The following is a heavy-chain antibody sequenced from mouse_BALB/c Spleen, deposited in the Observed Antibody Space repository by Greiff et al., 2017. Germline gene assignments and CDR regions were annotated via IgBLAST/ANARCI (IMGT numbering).Heavy chain of an antibody. CDR3: ARTGTSAY. D-gene: IGHD4-1*01. Sequence: DVMLVESGGGLVKPGGSLKLSCAASGFTFSSYAMSWVRQTPEKRLEWVASISSGGSTYYPDSVKGRFTISRDNARNILYLQMSSLRSEDTAMYYCARTGTSAYWGQGTLVTVSA. J-gene: IGHJ3*01. V-gene: IGHV5-6-5*01. CDR2: ISSGGST. CDR1: GFTFSSYA.